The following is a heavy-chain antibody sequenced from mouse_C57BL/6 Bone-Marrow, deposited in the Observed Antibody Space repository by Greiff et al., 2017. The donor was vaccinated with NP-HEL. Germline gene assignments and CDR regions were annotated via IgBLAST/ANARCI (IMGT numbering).Heavy chain of an antibody. V-gene: IGHV1-59*01. J-gene: IGHJ3*01. CDR2: IDPSDSYT. CDR3: AFYYYGCRGFAY. D-gene: IGHD1-1*01. CDR1: GYTFTSYW. Sequence: QVQLKQPGAELVRPGTSVKLSCKASGYTFTSYWMHWVKQRPGQGLEWIGVIDPSDSYTNYNQKFKGKATLTVDTSSSTAYMQLSSLTSEDSAVYYCAFYYYGCRGFAYWGQGTLVTVSA.